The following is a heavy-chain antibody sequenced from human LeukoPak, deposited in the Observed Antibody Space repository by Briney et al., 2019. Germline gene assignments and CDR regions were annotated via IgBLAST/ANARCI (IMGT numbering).Heavy chain of an antibody. D-gene: IGHD3-3*01. Sequence: PENLFLTWTVSGGSVSSINYCWGWIRQNPGKGLEWIGSIYYSGSTYYNPSLKSRVTISVDTSKNQFSLKLSSVTAADTAVYYCARDSSYDFWSGYPPGWFDPWGQGTLVTVSS. V-gene: IGHV4-39*07. J-gene: IGHJ5*02. CDR2: IYYSGST. CDR1: GGSVSSINYC. CDR3: ARDSSYDFWSGYPPGWFDP.